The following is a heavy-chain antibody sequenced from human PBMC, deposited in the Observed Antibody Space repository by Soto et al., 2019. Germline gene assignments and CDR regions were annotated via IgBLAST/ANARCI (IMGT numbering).Heavy chain of an antibody. CDR1: GYSFTSYW. D-gene: IGHD4-17*01. CDR3: ARTTVTTNDAFDI. J-gene: IGHJ3*02. CDR2: IYPGDSDT. V-gene: IGHV5-51*01. Sequence: LGESLKISCKGSGYSFTSYWVGWVRQMPGKGLEWMGIIYPGDSDTRYSPSFQGQVTISADKSISTAYLQWSSLKASDTAMYYCARTTVTTNDAFDIWGQGTMVTVSS.